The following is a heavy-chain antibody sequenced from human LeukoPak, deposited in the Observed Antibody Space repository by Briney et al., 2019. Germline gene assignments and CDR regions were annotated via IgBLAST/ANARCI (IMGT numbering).Heavy chain of an antibody. J-gene: IGHJ3*02. CDR3: ARGRRYCSSTSCLVGTFDI. D-gene: IGHD2-2*01. CDR2: INHSGST. CDR1: GGSFSGYY. V-gene: IGHV4-34*01. Sequence: SETLSLTCAVYGGSFSGYYWSWIRQPPGKGLEWIGEINHSGSTNYNPSLKSRVTISVDTSKNQFSLKLSSVTAADTAVYYCARGRRYCSSTSCLVGTFDIWGQGTMVTVSS.